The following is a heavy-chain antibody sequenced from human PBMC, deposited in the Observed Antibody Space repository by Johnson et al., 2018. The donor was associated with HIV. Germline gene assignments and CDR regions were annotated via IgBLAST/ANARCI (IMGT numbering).Heavy chain of an antibody. CDR2: ISFDGHLT. CDR3: AREGVVGVKDGLI. V-gene: IGHV3-33*08. CDR1: GLSFSNFG. Sequence: QVQLVESGGGVVQPGKSLTLSCVASGLSFSNFGIHWVRQAPGKGPEWVAVISFDGHLTQYADSVNGRFTISRDNSQNTLYLQMPSLRAEDTAVYYCAREGVVGVKDGLIWGQGTMVTVSS. J-gene: IGHJ3*02. D-gene: IGHD1-26*01.